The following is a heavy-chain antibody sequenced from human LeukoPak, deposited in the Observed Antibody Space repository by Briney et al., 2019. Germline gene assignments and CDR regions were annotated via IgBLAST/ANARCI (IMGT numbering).Heavy chain of an antibody. CDR1: GFTFSSYS. V-gene: IGHV3-21*01. J-gene: IGHJ4*02. CDR3: ARTRAHKGDPLDY. Sequence: PGGSLRLSCAASGFTFSSYSMNWVRQARGKGLEWVSSISSSSSYIYYADSVKGRFTISRDNAKNSLYLQMNSLRAEDTAVYYCARTRAHKGDPLDYWGQGTLVTVSS. D-gene: IGHD2-21*01. CDR2: ISSSSSYI.